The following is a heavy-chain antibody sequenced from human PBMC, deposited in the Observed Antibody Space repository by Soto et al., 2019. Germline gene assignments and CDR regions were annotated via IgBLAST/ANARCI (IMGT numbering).Heavy chain of an antibody. CDR2: ISYDGSNK. V-gene: IGHV3-30*18. CDR1: GFTFSSYG. CDR3: AKDNGSAFDY. Sequence: GGSLRLSCAASGFTFSSYGMHWARQAPGKGLEWVAVISYDGSNKYYADSVKGRFTISRDNSKNTLYLQMNSLRAEDTAVYYCAKDNGSAFDYWGQGTLVTVSS. D-gene: IGHD1-26*01. J-gene: IGHJ4*02.